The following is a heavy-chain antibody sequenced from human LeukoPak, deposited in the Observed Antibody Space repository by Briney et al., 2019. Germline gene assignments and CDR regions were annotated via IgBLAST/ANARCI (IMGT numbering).Heavy chain of an antibody. CDR2: IYAGEGA. V-gene: IGHV4-4*07. CDR3: AREGYSYGYYFDY. Sequence: SETLSLTCTVSGDSISNYFWSWIRQPAGEGLEWIGRIYAGEGAKYNPSLETRVTVSVDTSTNQLSLKLSSVTAADTAVYYCAREGYSYGYYFDYWGQGTLVTVSS. CDR1: GDSISNYF. D-gene: IGHD5-18*01. J-gene: IGHJ4*02.